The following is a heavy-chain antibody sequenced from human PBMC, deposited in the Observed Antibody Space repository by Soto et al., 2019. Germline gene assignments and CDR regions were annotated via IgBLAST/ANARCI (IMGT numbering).Heavy chain of an antibody. CDR1: GASISSSNW. J-gene: IGHJ3*02. V-gene: IGHV4-4*02. CDR3: ARVLQGCSGSSCYLDI. D-gene: IGHD2-2*01. Sequence: QVQLQESGPGLVKPSETLYLTCAVSGASISSSNWWNWVRQAPGQGLEWIGEILHSGSTYYNPSLKSRLTISVDKYKNQFSLRLSSVTDADTAVYYCARVLQGCSGSSCYLDIWGQGTMVTAS. CDR2: ILHSGST.